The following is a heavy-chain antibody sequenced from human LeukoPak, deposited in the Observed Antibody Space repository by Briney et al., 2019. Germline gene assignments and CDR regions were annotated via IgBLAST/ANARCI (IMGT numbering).Heavy chain of an antibody. D-gene: IGHD3-10*01. CDR1: GFTFSSYW. Sequence: GGSLRLSCAASGFTFSSYWMHWVRQAPGKGLVWVSRINSDGSSTSYADSVKGRFTISRDNAKNTLYLQMNSLGAEDTAVYYCARGWNYYGSGSYSDFYYMDVWGKGTTVTISS. V-gene: IGHV3-74*01. CDR3: ARGWNYYGSGSYSDFYYMDV. J-gene: IGHJ6*03. CDR2: INSDGSST.